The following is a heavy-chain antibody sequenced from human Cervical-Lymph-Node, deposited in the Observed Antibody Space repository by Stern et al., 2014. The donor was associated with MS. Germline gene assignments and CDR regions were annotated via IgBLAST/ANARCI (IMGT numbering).Heavy chain of an antibody. D-gene: IGHD3-16*01. J-gene: IGHJ4*02. CDR3: ARGGGISHLDY. CDR2: ISFDGNNK. CDR1: GFTFSSAA. Sequence: VQLEESGGGVVQPGRSLRLSCAASGFTFSSAAMHWVRQAPGKGLEWLTVISFDGNNKYFADSVRGRFTISRDNSNNTLFLQMNSLRVEDSAIYYCARGGGISHLDYWGQGILVTVSS. V-gene: IGHV3-30-3*01.